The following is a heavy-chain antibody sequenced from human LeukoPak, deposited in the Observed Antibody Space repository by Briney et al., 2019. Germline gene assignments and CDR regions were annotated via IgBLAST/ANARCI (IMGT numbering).Heavy chain of an antibody. CDR3: ARGTEVYYDSSSYYSY. V-gene: IGHV3-20*04. D-gene: IGHD3-22*01. CDR1: GFTFDDYG. J-gene: IGHJ4*02. Sequence: GGSLRLSCVASGFTFDDYGMGWVRQVPGKGLEWVSGTNWNGGSTGYADSVKGRFTISRDNAKNSLYLRMNSLRAEDTAFYYCARGTEVYYDSSSYYSYWGQGTLVTVSS. CDR2: TNWNGGST.